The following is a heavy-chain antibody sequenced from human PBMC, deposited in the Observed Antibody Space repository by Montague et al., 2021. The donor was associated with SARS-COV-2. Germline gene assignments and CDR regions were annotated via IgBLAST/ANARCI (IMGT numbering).Heavy chain of an antibody. CDR1: GFSLSASGVG. CDR3: ARRPGWGGYTYDT. CDR2: IFWDDDK. J-gene: IGHJ3*02. V-gene: IGHV2-5*02. Sequence: PALVKPTQTLTLTCSFSGFSLSASGVGVGWIRQPPGQALEWLALIFWDDDKRYSPSLKNRLTVTKDTSKNQVVLTMTNMDPVDTATYYCARRPGWGGYTYDTWGQGTTVTVSA. D-gene: IGHD5-12*01.